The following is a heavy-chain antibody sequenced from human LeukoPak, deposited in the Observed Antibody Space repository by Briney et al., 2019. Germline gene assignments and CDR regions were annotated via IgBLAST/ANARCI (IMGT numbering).Heavy chain of an antibody. CDR2: IRYDGSNK. CDR3: AKDLKWELLGYFDY. V-gene: IGHV3-30*02. CDR1: GFTFSSYG. Sequence: GSLRLSCAASGFTFSSYGMHWVRQAPGKGLEWVAFIRYDGSNKYYADSVKGRFTISRDNSKNTLYLQMNSLRAEDTAVYYCAKDLKWELLGYFDYWGQGTLVTVSS. J-gene: IGHJ4*02. D-gene: IGHD1-26*01.